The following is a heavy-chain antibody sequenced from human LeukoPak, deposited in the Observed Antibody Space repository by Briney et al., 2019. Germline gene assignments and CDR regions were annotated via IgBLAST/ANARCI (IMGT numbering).Heavy chain of an antibody. D-gene: IGHD4/OR15-4a*01. CDR2: IYYSGST. CDR1: GGSISSYY. J-gene: IGHJ6*02. Sequence: SETLPLTCTVSGGSISSYYWSWIRQPPGKGLEWIGYIYYSGSTNYNPSLKSRVTISVDTSKNQFSLQLRSVTAADSAVYYCAREDPQTRVPEGMDVWGQGTTVTVSS. V-gene: IGHV4-59*01. CDR3: AREDPQTRVPEGMDV.